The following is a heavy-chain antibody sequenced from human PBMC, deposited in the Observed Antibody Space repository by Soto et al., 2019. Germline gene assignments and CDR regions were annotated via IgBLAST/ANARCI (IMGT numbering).Heavy chain of an antibody. V-gene: IGHV4-59*01. CDR1: GGPSSYYY. J-gene: IGHJ5*02. CDR2: YSGGSS. CDR3: ARIPTTVTHPKSPFLVDRDAYDESFDP. D-gene: IGHD4-17*01. Sequence: QVQLQESGPRLVKPSETLSLTCVVSGGPSSYYYWSWIRQPPGKGLEWVGHYSGGSSNYNPSLKSRVTISVDTSKNQFSLKLSSVTAADTAVYYCARIPTTVTHPKSPFLVDRDAYDESFDPWGQGTLVIVSS.